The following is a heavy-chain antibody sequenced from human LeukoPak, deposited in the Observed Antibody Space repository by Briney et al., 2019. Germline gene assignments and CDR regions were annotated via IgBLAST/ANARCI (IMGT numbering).Heavy chain of an antibody. CDR1: GFTFSSYA. Sequence: GGSLRLPCAASGFTFSSYAMSWVRQAPGKGLEWVSAISGSGGSIYYADSVKGRFTISRDNSKNTLYLQMNSLRAEDTAVYYCAKDPIFPHSGSDYWGQGTLVTVSS. D-gene: IGHD3-10*01. CDR2: ISGSGGSI. J-gene: IGHJ4*02. V-gene: IGHV3-23*01. CDR3: AKDPIFPHSGSDY.